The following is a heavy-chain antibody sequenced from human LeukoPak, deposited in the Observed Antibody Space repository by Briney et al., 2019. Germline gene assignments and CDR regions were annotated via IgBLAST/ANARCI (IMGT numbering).Heavy chain of an antibody. D-gene: IGHD5-12*01. CDR1: GFTFSSYW. Sequence: GGSLRLSCAASGFTFSSYWMSWVRQAPGKGLEWVANIKQDGSEKYYVDSVKGRFTISRDNAKNSLYLQMNSLRAEDTAVYYCAREVATIPFPLDYWGQGTLVTVSS. CDR3: AREVATIPFPLDY. J-gene: IGHJ4*02. V-gene: IGHV3-7*01. CDR2: IKQDGSEK.